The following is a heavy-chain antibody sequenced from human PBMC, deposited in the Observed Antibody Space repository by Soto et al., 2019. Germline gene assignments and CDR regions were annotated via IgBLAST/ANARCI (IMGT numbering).Heavy chain of an antibody. CDR2: ISDTGSG. D-gene: IGHD5-12*01. CDR1: GGSAISGYYY. J-gene: IGHJ6*02. CDR3: ARAHSGYDPLGMDV. V-gene: IGHV4-61*01. Sequence: QVQLQESGPGLVKPSETLSLTSTVPGGSAISGYYYWSWLRQPPGKGLEWVGCISDTGSGDYNPPLKSRVTISVHTSKRQFSLRLNSVTAADTAVYYCARAHSGYDPLGMDVWGQGTKVTVSS.